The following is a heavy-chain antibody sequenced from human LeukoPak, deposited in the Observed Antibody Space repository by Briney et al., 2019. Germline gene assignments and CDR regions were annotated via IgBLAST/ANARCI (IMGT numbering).Heavy chain of an antibody. CDR1: GGSISSSSYY. J-gene: IGHJ4*02. CDR3: ARGNGLLYSY. V-gene: IGHV4-61*01. Sequence: PSETLSLTCTVSGGSISSSSYYWSWIRQPPGKGLEWIGYIYYSGSTNYNPSLKSRVTISVDTSKNQFSLKLSSVTAADTAVYYCARGNGLLYSYWGQGTLVTVSS. CDR2: IYYSGST. D-gene: IGHD3-3*01.